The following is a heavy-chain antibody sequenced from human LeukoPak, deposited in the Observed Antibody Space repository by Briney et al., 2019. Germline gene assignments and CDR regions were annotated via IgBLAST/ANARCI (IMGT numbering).Heavy chain of an antibody. Sequence: SETLSLTCTVYGGSISSYYWSWIRQPPGKGLEWIGYIYYSGSTNYNPSLKSRVTISVDTSKNQFSLKLSSVTAADTAVYYCAREKSDILTGYYYGMDVWGQGTTVTVSS. V-gene: IGHV4-59*01. CDR2: IYYSGST. D-gene: IGHD3-9*01. J-gene: IGHJ6*02. CDR3: AREKSDILTGYYYGMDV. CDR1: GGSISSYY.